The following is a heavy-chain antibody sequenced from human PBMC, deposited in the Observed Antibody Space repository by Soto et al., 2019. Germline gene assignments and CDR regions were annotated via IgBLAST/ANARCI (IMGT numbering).Heavy chain of an antibody. CDR2: IYYSGST. Sequence: QVQLQESGPGLVKPSETLSLTCSVSGGSISSYYWSWIRQPPGKGLEWLGYIYYSGSTNYNTSLTRRVTLSVDTSKNPFSLKLSSVTAEDTAVYYCARDIVGGLFGYWGQGPLVTVSS. CDR3: ARDIVGGLFGY. CDR1: GGSISSYY. D-gene: IGHD2-15*01. V-gene: IGHV4-59*01. J-gene: IGHJ4*02.